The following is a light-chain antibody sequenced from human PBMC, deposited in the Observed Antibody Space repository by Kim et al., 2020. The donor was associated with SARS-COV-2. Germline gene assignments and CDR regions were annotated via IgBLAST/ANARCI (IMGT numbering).Light chain of an antibody. CDR1: QRLLQSNEYKF. CDR2: LGS. J-gene: IGKJ1*01. CDR3: MQTLQTPWT. Sequence: DIVMTQSPLSLPVTPGEPASISCRSSQRLLQSNEYKFLDWYLQKPGQSPQLLIYLGSNRASGVPDRFSGSGSGTDFTLKISAVEAEDVGVYYCMQTLQTPWTFGQGTKVDIK. V-gene: IGKV2-28*01.